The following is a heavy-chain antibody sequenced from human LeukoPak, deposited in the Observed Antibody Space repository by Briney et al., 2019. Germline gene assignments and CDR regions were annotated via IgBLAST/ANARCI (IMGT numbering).Heavy chain of an antibody. Sequence: SETLSLTCAVYGGSFSGYYWSWIRQPPGKGLEWIGEINHSGSTNYNPSLKSRVTISVDTSKNQFSLKLSSVTAADTAVYYCARGPSPHRKFDYWGQGTLVTVSS. J-gene: IGHJ4*02. CDR1: GGSFSGYY. CDR3: ARGPSPHRKFDY. CDR2: INHSGST. V-gene: IGHV4-34*01.